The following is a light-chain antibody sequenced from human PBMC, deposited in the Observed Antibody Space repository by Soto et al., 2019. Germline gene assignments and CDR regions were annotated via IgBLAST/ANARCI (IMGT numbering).Light chain of an antibody. J-gene: IGKJ2*02. CDR1: QSVSSNY. V-gene: IGKV3-20*01. Sequence: EIVLTQSPGTLSLSPGERATLSCRASQSVSSNYLAWYQHKPGQAPRLLIYGASSRATGIPDRFSGSGSGTDFTLTISRLEPEDFALYYCQQYGTSLCTFGQGTKLEIK. CDR3: QQYGTSLCT. CDR2: GAS.